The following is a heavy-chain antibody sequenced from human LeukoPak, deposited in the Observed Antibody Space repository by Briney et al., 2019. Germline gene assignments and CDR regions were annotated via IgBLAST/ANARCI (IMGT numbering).Heavy chain of an antibody. D-gene: IGHD3-10*01. CDR1: GGSFSGYY. V-gene: IGHV4-34*01. CDR3: ARERPATMVRGSRAWFDP. CDR2: INHSGST. J-gene: IGHJ5*02. Sequence: SETLSLTCAVYGGSFSGYYWSWIRQPPGKGLEWIGEINHSGSTNYNPSLKSRVTISVDTSKNQFSLKLSSVTAADTAVYYCARERPATMVRGSRAWFDPWGQGTLVTVSS.